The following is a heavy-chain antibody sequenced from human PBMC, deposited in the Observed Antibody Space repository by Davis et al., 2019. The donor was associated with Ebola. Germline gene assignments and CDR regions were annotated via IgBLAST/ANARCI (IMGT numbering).Heavy chain of an antibody. V-gene: IGHV3-74*01. J-gene: IGHJ6*02. CDR3: ARDFGTSYYYYGMDV. CDR2: INSDGSST. D-gene: IGHD3-16*01. CDR1: GFTFSSYW. Sequence: GESLKISCAASGFTFSSYWMHWVRQAPGKGLVWVSRINSDGSSTSYADSVKGRFTISRDNAKNTLYLQMNSLRAEDTAVYYCARDFGTSYYYYGMDVWGQGTTVTVSS.